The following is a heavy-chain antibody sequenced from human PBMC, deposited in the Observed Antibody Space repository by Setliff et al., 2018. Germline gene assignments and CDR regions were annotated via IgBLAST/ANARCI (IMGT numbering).Heavy chain of an antibody. V-gene: IGHV3-53*01. CDR3: ARDRGGTNPWFDF. CDR1: GLTVSNDF. CDR2: IYNIGET. D-gene: IGHD3-10*01. Sequence: GESLKISCVVSGLTVSNDFMGWVRQAPGKGLEWVSVIYNIGETRYADSVKGRFTISRDKSKNTLYLHLSSLRVADTATYYCARDRGGTNPWFDFWGQGTQVTVSS. J-gene: IGHJ5*01.